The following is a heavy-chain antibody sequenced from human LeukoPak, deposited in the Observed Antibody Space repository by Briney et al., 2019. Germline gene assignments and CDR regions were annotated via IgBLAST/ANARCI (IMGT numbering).Heavy chain of an antibody. V-gene: IGHV5-51*01. CDR2: IYSGDSDT. Sequence: GESLKIFCKGSGYYFTNYWIGWIRQMPGKGLEWMGIIYSGDSDTRYSPSFQGQVTISADKSISTAYLQWSSLKASDTAMYYCARAPQFSSGWYGPFDYWGQGSLVTVSS. CDR1: GYYFTNYW. D-gene: IGHD6-19*01. J-gene: IGHJ4*02. CDR3: ARAPQFSSGWYGPFDY.